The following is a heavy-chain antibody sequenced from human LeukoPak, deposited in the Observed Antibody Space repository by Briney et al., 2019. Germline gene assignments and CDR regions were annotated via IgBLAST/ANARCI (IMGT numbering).Heavy chain of an antibody. J-gene: IGHJ4*02. V-gene: IGHV3-30*01. CDR1: GFTFSSYA. Sequence: GRSLRLSCAASGFTFSSYAMHWVRQAPGKGLEWVAVISYDGSNKYYADSVKGRFTISRDNSKNTLYLQMNSLRAEDTAVYYCARGPSYYYDSSGSLDYWGRGTLVTVSS. D-gene: IGHD3-22*01. CDR2: ISYDGSNK. CDR3: ARGPSYYYDSSGSLDY.